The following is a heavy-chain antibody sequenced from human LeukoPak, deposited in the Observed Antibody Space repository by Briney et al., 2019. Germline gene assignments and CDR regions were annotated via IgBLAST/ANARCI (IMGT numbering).Heavy chain of an antibody. V-gene: IGHV4-38-2*01. CDR3: ARPHDSYYYYYFDV. CDR1: GYSISNGYY. J-gene: IGHJ6*03. Sequence: SETLSLTCAVSGYSISNGYYWVWIRQPPGRGLEWIGSLYHSDSAYYNTSLRSRVSMSVDTSKNQFSLTLSFVTAADTAVYYCARPHDSYYYYYFDVWGSGTTVTVSS. CDR2: LYHSDSA.